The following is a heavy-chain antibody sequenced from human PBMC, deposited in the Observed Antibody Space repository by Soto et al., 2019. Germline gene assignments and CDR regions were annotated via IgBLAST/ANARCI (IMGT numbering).Heavy chain of an antibody. V-gene: IGHV1-69*13. CDR2: IILIFGTA. J-gene: IGHJ5*02. CDR3: ARGITGATFPQGEPKNWFDP. CDR1: GGTFSSYA. D-gene: IGHD1-7*01. Sequence: SVKVSCEASGGTFSSYAISWVLQAPGQGLEWMGGIILIFGTANYAQKFQGRVTITADESTSTAYMELRSLRSEDTAVYYCARGITGATFPQGEPKNWFDPWGQGTLVTVSS.